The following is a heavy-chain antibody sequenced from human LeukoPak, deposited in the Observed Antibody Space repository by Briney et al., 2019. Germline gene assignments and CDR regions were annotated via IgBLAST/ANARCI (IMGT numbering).Heavy chain of an antibody. CDR2: IYQSGST. CDR1: GYSISSGYY. CDR3: ARLAWGRLDY. J-gene: IGHJ4*02. V-gene: IGHV4-38-2*02. D-gene: IGHD7-27*01. Sequence: SETLSLTCSVSGYSISSGYYWGWIRQPPGKGLEWIGSIYQSGSTYYNPPLKSRVTISVDTSKNQFPLKLSSVTAADTAVYFCARLAWGRLDYWGQGTLVTVSS.